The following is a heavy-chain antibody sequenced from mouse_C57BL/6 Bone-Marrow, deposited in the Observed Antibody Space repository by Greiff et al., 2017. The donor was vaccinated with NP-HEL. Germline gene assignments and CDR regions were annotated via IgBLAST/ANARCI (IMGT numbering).Heavy chain of an antibody. D-gene: IGHD1-1*01. Sequence: VQLQQSGAELMKPGASVKLSCKATGYTFTGYWIEWVKQRPGHGLEWIGEILPGSGSTNYNEKFKGKATFTADTSSNTAYMQLSSLTTEDSAIYYCARWNHYYGSSYWYFDVWGTGTTVTVSS. CDR2: ILPGSGST. J-gene: IGHJ1*03. CDR3: ARWNHYYGSSYWYFDV. V-gene: IGHV1-9*01. CDR1: GYTFTGYW.